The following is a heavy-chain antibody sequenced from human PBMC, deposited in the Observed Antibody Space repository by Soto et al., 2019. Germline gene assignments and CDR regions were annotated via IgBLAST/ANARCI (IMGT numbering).Heavy chain of an antibody. V-gene: IGHV3-48*01. J-gene: IGHJ4*02. CDR3: ARECDSSSHYLGIDH. Sequence: GSLRLSCAASGFTFSSCSMNWVRQAPGKGLEWVSYISSSSSTIYYADSVKGRFTISRDNAKSSLYLQMNSLRAEDTAVYYCARECDSSSHYLGIDHWGQGTLVTVSS. CDR2: ISSSSSTI. D-gene: IGHD3-22*01. CDR1: GFTFSSCS.